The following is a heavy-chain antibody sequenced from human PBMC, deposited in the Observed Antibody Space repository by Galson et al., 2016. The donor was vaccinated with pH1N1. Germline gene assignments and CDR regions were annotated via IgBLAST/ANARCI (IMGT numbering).Heavy chain of an antibody. J-gene: IGHJ4*02. CDR3: TRDLGRLRDY. D-gene: IGHD1-26*01. V-gene: IGHV1-46*03. Sequence: SVKVSCKASVYTFTRYYFHWVRQAPGQGLEWMGVIDPSDGGTTYAQKFQARVTMTRDTSTSTVYVEVYSLKSEDTAVYYCTRDLGRLRDYWGQGTLVTVSS. CDR2: IDPSDGGT. CDR1: VYTFTRYY.